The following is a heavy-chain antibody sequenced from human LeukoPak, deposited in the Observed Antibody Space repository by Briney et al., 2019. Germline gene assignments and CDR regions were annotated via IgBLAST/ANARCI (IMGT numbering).Heavy chain of an antibody. J-gene: IGHJ3*02. CDR3: ATSSDAMTSATFDI. V-gene: IGHV1-69*13. Sequence: SVNVSCNASGGTFSNYVLSWGRQAPGQGLEWMGGIILIIGTANYAQKFQGRVTITVDESTSTAYLEVSTLRSEDTALYYCATSSDAMTSATFDIWGQGTMVSVSS. CDR1: GGTFSNYV. D-gene: IGHD2-2*01. CDR2: IILIIGTA.